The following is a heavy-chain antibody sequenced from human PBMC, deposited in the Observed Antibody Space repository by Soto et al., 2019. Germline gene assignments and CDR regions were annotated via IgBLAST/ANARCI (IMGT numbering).Heavy chain of an antibody. D-gene: IGHD2-15*01. CDR3: ASQYCSGGSCYPNWFDP. CDR2: IYYSGST. Sequence: PSETLSLTCTVSGGSISSSSYYWGWIRQPPGKGLEWIGSIYYSGSTYYNPSLKSRVTISVDTSKNQFSLKLSSVTAADTAVYYCASQYCSGGSCYPNWFDPWGQGTLVTVSS. CDR1: GGSISSSSYY. V-gene: IGHV4-39*01. J-gene: IGHJ5*02.